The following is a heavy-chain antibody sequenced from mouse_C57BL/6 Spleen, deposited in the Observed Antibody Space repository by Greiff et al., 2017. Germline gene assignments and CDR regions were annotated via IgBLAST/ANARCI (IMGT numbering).Heavy chain of an antibody. CDR3: AKGEIYCGSSFMDY. CDR2: IHPSDSDT. D-gene: IGHD1-1*01. V-gene: IGHV1-74*01. CDR1: GYTFTSYW. J-gene: IGHJ4*01. Sequence: QVQLKQPGAELVKPGASVKVSCKASGYTFTSYWMHWVKQRPGQGLEWIGRIHPSDSDTNYNQKFKGKATLTVDKSSSTAYMQLSSLTSGDSAVYYCAKGEIYCGSSFMDYWGQGTSVTVSS.